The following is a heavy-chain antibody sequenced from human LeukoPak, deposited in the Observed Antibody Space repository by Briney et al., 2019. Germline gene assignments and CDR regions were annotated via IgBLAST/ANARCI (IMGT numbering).Heavy chain of an antibody. V-gene: IGHV3-74*01. CDR3: ARKPLSGGYGGTIDY. Sequence: GGALRLSCATPGVTPSSYWVHLVRQIPGEGVEWLSRINNDGVSTSYADSVKGRFTISRDNAKNTLYLRMNSLRAEDTAIYYCARKPLSGGYGGTIDYWGQGTLVTVSS. CDR1: GVTPSSYW. CDR2: INNDGVST. D-gene: IGHD5-12*01. J-gene: IGHJ4*02.